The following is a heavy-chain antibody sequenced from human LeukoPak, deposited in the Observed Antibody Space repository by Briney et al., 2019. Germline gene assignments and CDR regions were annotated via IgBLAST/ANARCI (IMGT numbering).Heavy chain of an antibody. CDR2: IYHSGST. J-gene: IGHJ4*02. CDR1: GGSISSGGYS. CDR3: ARGVTMVRARSYYFDY. D-gene: IGHD3-10*01. Sequence: PSETLSLTCAVSGGSISSGGYSWSWIRQPPGKGLEWIGYIYHSGSTYYNPSLKSRVTISVDRSKDQFSLKLSSVTAADTAVYYCARGVTMVRARSYYFDYWGQGTLVTVSS. V-gene: IGHV4-30-2*01.